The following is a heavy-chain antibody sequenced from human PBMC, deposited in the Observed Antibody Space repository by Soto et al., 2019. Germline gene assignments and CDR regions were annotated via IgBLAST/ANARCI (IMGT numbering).Heavy chain of an antibody. Sequence: PSETLSLTCTVSGGSISSSSYYWGWIRQPPGKGLEWIGSVYYSGSTYDNPSLKSRITLSVDRSKSQFSLKLTSVTAADTAVYYCARLLHDSRGYYYFDYWGQGTLVTVSS. CDR3: ARLLHDSRGYYYFDY. CDR2: VYYSGST. D-gene: IGHD3-22*01. CDR1: GGSISSSSYY. V-gene: IGHV4-39*01. J-gene: IGHJ4*02.